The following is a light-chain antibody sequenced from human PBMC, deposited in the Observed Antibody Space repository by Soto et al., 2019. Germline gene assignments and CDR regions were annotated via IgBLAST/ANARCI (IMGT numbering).Light chain of an antibody. J-gene: IGKJ2*01. CDR2: AAS. CDR1: QTISSY. CDR3: QQSNRIPYT. Sequence: DIQMTQSPSSLSASVGDRVTITCRASQTISSYLNWYQQKPGKAPKLLIYAASSLQSGVPSRFSGSGSGTDFTLTISSLQPEDFATYYRQQSNRIPYTFGQGTKLEIK. V-gene: IGKV1-39*01.